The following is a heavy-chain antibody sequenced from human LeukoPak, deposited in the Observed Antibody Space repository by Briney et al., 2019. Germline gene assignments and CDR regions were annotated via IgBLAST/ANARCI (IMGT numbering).Heavy chain of an antibody. CDR3: ARQTGSGLFTLP. D-gene: IGHD3/OR15-3a*01. V-gene: IGHV4-39*01. Sequence: PSETLSLTCAVYGGSFSNYYWTWIRQPPGKGLEWIGSIYYTGNTYYNASLKSRVTISIDTSKNQISLRLTSVTAADTAVYYCARQTGSGLFTLPGGQGTLVTVSS. CDR2: IYYTGNT. CDR1: GGSFSNYY. J-gene: IGHJ4*02.